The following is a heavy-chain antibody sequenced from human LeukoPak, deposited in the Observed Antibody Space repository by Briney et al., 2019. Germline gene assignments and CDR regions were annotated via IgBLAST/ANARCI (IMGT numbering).Heavy chain of an antibody. Sequence: GGSLRLSCGASGFRFSSYAMSWVRQAPGKGLEWVSSISGSGGSTYYTDSVKGRFAISRDNSKSTLYLQMNSLRAEDTAVYYCARAHLSSSGTPHFDYWGQGTLVTVSS. V-gene: IGHV3-23*01. CDR3: ARAHLSSSGTPHFDY. CDR2: ISGSGGST. D-gene: IGHD3-10*01. J-gene: IGHJ4*02. CDR1: GFRFSSYA.